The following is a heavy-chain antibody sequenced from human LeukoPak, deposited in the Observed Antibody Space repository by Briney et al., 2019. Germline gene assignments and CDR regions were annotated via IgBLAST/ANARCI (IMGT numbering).Heavy chain of an antibody. Sequence: ASVKVSCKASGGTFSSYAISWVRQAPGQGLEWMGGIIPIFGTANYAQKFQGRVTITADESTSTAYMELSSLRSEDTAVYYCARVGDDCSSTSCPFDYWGQGTLVTVSS. CDR2: IIPIFGTA. D-gene: IGHD2-2*01. J-gene: IGHJ4*02. CDR1: GGTFSSYA. CDR3: ARVGDDCSSTSCPFDY. V-gene: IGHV1-69*01.